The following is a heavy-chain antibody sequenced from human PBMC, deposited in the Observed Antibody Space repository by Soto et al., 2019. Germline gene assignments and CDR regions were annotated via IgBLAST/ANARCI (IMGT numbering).Heavy chain of an antibody. D-gene: IGHD4-17*01. Sequence: VKVSCNASAGTFSSYAITWVRQAPGQGLEWMGGIIPIFGTANYAQKFQGRVTITADESTSTAYMELSSLRSEDTAVYYCARDMYHYGVPYYYYGMDVWGQGTTVTVSS. CDR2: IIPIFGTA. V-gene: IGHV1-69*13. J-gene: IGHJ6*02. CDR1: AGTFSSYA. CDR3: ARDMYHYGVPYYYYGMDV.